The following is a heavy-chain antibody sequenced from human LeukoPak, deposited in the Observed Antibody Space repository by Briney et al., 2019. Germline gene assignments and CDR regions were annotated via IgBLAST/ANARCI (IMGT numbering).Heavy chain of an antibody. D-gene: IGHD3-22*01. J-gene: IGHJ4*02. V-gene: IGHV5-10-1*01. CDR1: GYSFTSYW. CDR3: AIDPYYYDGSGSLDY. Sequence: GESLKISCKGSGYSFTSYWITWVRQMPGKGLEWLGRIDPSDSYTDYSPSFQGHVTISADKSISTAYLQWSSLKASDTAMYYCAIDPYYYDGSGSLDYCGQGTLVTVSS. CDR2: IDPSDSYT.